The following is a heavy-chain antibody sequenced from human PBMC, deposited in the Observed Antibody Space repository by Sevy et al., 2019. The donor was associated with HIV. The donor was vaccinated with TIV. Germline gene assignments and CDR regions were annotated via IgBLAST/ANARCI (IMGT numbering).Heavy chain of an antibody. V-gene: IGHV3-7*01. D-gene: IGHD5-18*01. CDR3: ARCLWIQLGFDF. CDR1: GFSFSNYW. CDR2: IEQDGSEK. Sequence: GGSLRLSCVASGFSFSNYWMTWVRQAPGKGLEWVANIEQDGSEKNYVDSVKGRFTISRDNAKNSLFLQMNSLRAEDTAVYYCARCLWIQLGFDFWCQGTLVTVSS. J-gene: IGHJ4*02.